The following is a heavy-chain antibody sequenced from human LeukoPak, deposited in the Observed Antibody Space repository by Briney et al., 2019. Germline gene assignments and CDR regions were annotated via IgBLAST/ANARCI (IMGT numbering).Heavy chain of an antibody. CDR1: GFTFSSYG. CDR3: AKSYGSGSPSFDY. V-gene: IGHV3-23*01. Sequence: GGTLRLSCAASGFTFSSYGMSWVRQAPGKGLEWVSAISGSGGSTYYADSVKGRFTISRDNSKNTLYLQMNSLRAEDTAVYYCAKSYGSGSPSFDYWGQGTLVTVSS. D-gene: IGHD3-10*01. J-gene: IGHJ4*02. CDR2: ISGSGGST.